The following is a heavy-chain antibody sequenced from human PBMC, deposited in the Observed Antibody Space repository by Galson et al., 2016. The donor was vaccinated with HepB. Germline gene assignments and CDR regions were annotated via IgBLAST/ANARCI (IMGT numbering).Heavy chain of an antibody. Sequence: SETLSLTCSDSGGSISRNNFYWGWIRQSPGKGLEWIGSIHFSGVTSYNPSLKSRVTISVDTSKRRSSLRLSSVTASDTAVYYCARYGGWFGDLLHYPFDYWGQGNLVTVSS. V-gene: IGHV4-39*01. D-gene: IGHD3-10*01. CDR1: GGSISRNNFY. CDR2: IHFSGVT. CDR3: ARYGGWFGDLLHYPFDY. J-gene: IGHJ4*02.